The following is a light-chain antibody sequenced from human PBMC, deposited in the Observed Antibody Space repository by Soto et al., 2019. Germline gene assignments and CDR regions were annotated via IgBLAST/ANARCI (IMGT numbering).Light chain of an antibody. Sequence: QSALNQPASVSGSPGQSITISCTGTSSDVGNYNLVSWYQQHPGKAPKLMIYEVNTRPSGVSNRFSGSKSGNTASLTISGLQAEDEADYYCCSYAGSSTYVFGTATKVSVL. J-gene: IGLJ1*01. V-gene: IGLV2-23*02. CDR2: EVN. CDR3: CSYAGSSTYV. CDR1: SSDVGNYNL.